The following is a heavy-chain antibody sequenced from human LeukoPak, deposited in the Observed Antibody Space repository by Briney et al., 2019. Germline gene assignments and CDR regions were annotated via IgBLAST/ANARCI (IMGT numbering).Heavy chain of an antibody. J-gene: IGHJ6*02. V-gene: IGHV3-20*01. CDR1: GFTFDDYG. CDR2: INWNGGST. D-gene: IGHD3-22*01. CDR3: ARVAYYYDSSGYYPTYYYGMDV. Sequence: GSLRLSCAASGFTFDDYGMSWVRQAPGKGLEWVSGINWNGGSTGYADSVKGRFTISRDNAKNSLYLQMNSLRAEDTALYHCARVAYYYDSSGYYPTYYYGMDVWGQGTTVTVSS.